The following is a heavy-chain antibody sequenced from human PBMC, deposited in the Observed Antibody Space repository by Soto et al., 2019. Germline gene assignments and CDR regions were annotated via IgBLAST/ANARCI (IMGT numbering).Heavy chain of an antibody. J-gene: IGHJ3*02. CDR2: ISYDGSNK. V-gene: IGHV3-30-3*01. D-gene: IGHD5-18*01. CDR3: ARSPLNSPAAFDI. CDR1: GFTFSSYA. Sequence: GALRLSCAASGFTFSSYAMHWVRQAPGKGLEWVAVISYDGSNKYYADSVKGRFTISRDNSKNTLYLQMNSLRAEDTAVYYCARSPLNSPAAFDIWGQGTMVT.